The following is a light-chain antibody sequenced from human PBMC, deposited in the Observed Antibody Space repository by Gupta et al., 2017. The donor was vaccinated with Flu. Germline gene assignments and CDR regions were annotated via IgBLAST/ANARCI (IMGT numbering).Light chain of an antibody. Sequence: SALPQPRSVAGSPGQSVTISCTGSSSDVGGYNYVSWYQQHPGKAHNLMIHDVYKRPAGVPDRFSGSKSGNTASLTISGLQTDEEADYYGCSYAGTDFYVFGTGTKLTVL. CDR2: DVY. J-gene: IGLJ1*01. CDR3: CSYAGTDFYV. V-gene: IGLV2-11*01. CDR1: SSDVGGYNY.